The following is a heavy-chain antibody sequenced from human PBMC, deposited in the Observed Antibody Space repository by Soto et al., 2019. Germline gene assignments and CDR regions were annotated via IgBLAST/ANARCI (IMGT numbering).Heavy chain of an antibody. CDR1: GFTFSSYA. D-gene: IGHD2-2*01. Sequence: GGSLRLSCAASGFTFSSYAMSWVRQAPGKGLEWVSAISGSGGSTYYADSVKGRFTISRDNSKNTLYLQMNSLRAEDTAVYYCAKDLGYCSSTSCYVIDYWGQGTLVPVSS. V-gene: IGHV3-23*01. CDR2: ISGSGGST. CDR3: AKDLGYCSSTSCYVIDY. J-gene: IGHJ4*02.